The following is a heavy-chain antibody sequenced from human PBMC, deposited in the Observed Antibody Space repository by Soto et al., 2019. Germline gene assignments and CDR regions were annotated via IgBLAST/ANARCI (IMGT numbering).Heavy chain of an antibody. Sequence: SVKVSCKASGYTFTGYYMHWVRQAPGQGLEWMGGIIPIFGTANYAQKFQGRVTITADESTSTAYMELSSLRSEDTAVYYCARDPPSYGDTYWFDPWGQGTLVTVSS. CDR2: IIPIFGTA. D-gene: IGHD4-17*01. J-gene: IGHJ5*02. CDR1: GYTFTGYY. V-gene: IGHV1-69*13. CDR3: ARDPPSYGDTYWFDP.